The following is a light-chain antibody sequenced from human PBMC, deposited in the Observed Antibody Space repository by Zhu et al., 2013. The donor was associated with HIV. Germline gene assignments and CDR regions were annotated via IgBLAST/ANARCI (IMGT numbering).Light chain of an antibody. CDR1: SGSVANNY. Sequence: NFMLTQPHSVSESPGKTVTISCTRSSGSVANNYVQWYQQRPGSPPTTVIYEDSQRPSGVSDRFSGSIDRSSNSASLTISGLKTEDEADYFCQSSSDDNQVLFGGGTKLTVL. CDR3: QSSSDDNQVL. CDR2: EDS. J-gene: IGLJ3*02. V-gene: IGLV6-57*01.